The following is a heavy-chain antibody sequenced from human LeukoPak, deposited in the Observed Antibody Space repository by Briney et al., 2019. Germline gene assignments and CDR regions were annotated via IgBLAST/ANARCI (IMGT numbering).Heavy chain of an antibody. CDR3: AKDSEDDSGGGALDL. J-gene: IGHJ3*01. D-gene: IGHD3-22*01. Sequence: GGSLRLSCAASGFTFDDYAMHWVRQAPGKGLEWVSGISWSSDSAGYADSVKGRFTISRDNAKNSLYLQMISLRDEDTALYYCAKDSEDDSGGGALDLWGQGTMVTVSS. CDR2: ISWSSDSA. V-gene: IGHV3-9*01. CDR1: GFTFDDYA.